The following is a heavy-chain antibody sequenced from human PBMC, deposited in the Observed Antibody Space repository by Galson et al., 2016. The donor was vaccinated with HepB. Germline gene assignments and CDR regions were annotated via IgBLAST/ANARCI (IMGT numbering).Heavy chain of an antibody. V-gene: IGHV3-23*01. Sequence: SLRLSCAASGLTFSDYAMAWVRQAPGKGLEWVSDISGSADSTHYADSVKGRFTISRDNSKNTFYLQMNTLSVEDTAIYFCARLPVSAPDANAGFYSWGQGTLVTFSS. J-gene: IGHJ4*02. CDR2: ISGSADST. D-gene: IGHD6-13*01. CDR1: GLTFSDYA. CDR3: ARLPVSAPDANAGFYS.